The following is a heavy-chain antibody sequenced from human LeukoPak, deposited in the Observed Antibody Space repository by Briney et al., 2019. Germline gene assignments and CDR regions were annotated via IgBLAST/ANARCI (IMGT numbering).Heavy chain of an antibody. CDR1: GFIFSSYS. V-gene: IGHV3-53*01. CDR3: ARDLGI. J-gene: IGHJ4*02. D-gene: IGHD7-27*01. CDR2: IYSGGST. Sequence: GGSLRLSCAASGFIFSSYSMSWVRQAPGKGLEWVSVIYSGGSTYYADSVKGRFTISRDNSKNTLYLQMNSLRAEDTAVYYCARDLGIWGQGTLVTVSS.